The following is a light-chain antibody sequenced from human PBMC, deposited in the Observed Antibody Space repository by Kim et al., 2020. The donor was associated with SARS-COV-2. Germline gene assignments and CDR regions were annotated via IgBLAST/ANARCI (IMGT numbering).Light chain of an antibody. V-gene: IGLV3-1*01. CDR2: EDT. CDR3: QAWDDNRAGI. Sequence: SYELTQPPSMSVSPGQTASITCSGDKLGDRYVCWYQQRAGQSPVLVIYEDTKRPSGIPDRFSGSNSGNTATLTISGTQAMDEADYYCQAWDDNRAGIFGT. CDR1: KLGDRY. J-gene: IGLJ1*01.